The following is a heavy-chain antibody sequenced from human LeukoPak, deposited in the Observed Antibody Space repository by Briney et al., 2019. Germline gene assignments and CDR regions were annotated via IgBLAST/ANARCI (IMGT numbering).Heavy chain of an antibody. Sequence: GGSLRLSCAASGFNLTNYAMHWVRQAPGKGLEGVTLISYPGDNKYYAHSVKGRFTFSRDKSKNTLYLQMNSLRPEDSAVYYCASDPRDGGQNVWGKGTTVTVSS. D-gene: IGHD5-24*01. CDR2: ISYPGDNK. V-gene: IGHV3-30*04. CDR1: GFNLTNYA. CDR3: ASDPRDGGQNV. J-gene: IGHJ6*04.